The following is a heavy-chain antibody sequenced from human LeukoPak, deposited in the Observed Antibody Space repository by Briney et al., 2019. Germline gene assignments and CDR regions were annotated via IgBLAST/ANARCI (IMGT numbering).Heavy chain of an antibody. Sequence: ASVKVSCKASGYTFTGYYMHWVRQAPGQGLEWMGWISPNSGGTNYAQKFQGRVTMTSDTSISTAYMELRSLRSDDTAVYYCARQITMIVVDPDAFDIWGQGTMVTVSS. CDR1: GYTFTGYY. V-gene: IGHV1-2*02. J-gene: IGHJ3*02. CDR2: ISPNSGGT. D-gene: IGHD3-22*01. CDR3: ARQITMIVVDPDAFDI.